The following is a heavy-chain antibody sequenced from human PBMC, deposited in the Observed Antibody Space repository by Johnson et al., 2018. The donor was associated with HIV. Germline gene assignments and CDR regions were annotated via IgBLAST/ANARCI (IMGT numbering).Heavy chain of an antibody. D-gene: IGHD6-19*01. Sequence: VQVVESGGGLVKPGGSLRLSCAASGFTFSSYAMHWVRQAPGKGLEWVAVISYDGSNKYYADSVKGRFTISRDNSKNTLNLQMNSLRAEDTAVYYCAKDQGKAVAAPDAFDIWGQGTMVTVSS. CDR2: ISYDGSNK. CDR1: GFTFSSYA. J-gene: IGHJ3*02. CDR3: AKDQGKAVAAPDAFDI. V-gene: IGHV3-30*04.